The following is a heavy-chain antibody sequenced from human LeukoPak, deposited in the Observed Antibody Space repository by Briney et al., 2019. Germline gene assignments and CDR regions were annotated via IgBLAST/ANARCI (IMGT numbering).Heavy chain of an antibody. CDR1: GYTFTSYG. Sequence: ASVKVSCKASGYTFTSYGISWVRQAPGQGLEWMGWISAYNGNTNYAQKLQGRVTMTTDTSTSTAYMELRSLRSDDTAVYYCARDLRLAYCGGDCYSFFDYWGQGTLVTVSS. CDR3: ARDLRLAYCGGDCYSFFDY. J-gene: IGHJ4*02. CDR2: ISAYNGNT. D-gene: IGHD2-21*02. V-gene: IGHV1-18*01.